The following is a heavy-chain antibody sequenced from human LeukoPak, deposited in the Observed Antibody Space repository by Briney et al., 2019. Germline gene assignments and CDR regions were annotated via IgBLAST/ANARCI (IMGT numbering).Heavy chain of an antibody. V-gene: IGHV1-8*01. CDR3: ARVGKVLRFLEWLPPPPYYMDV. D-gene: IGHD3-3*01. Sequence: ASVKVSCKASGYTFTSYDINWVRQATGQGLEWMGWMNPNSGNTGYAQKFQGRVTMTRNTSISTAYMELSSLRSEDTAVYYCARVGKVLRFLEWLPPPPYYMDVWGKGTTVTVSS. CDR1: GYTFTSYD. CDR2: MNPNSGNT. J-gene: IGHJ6*03.